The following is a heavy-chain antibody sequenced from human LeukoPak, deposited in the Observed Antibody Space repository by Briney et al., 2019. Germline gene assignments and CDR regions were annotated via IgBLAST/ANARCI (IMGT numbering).Heavy chain of an antibody. Sequence: GGSLRLSCAASGFTFDDYGMSWVRQAPGKGLEWVSAISGSGGSTYYADSVKGRFTISRDNSKNTLYLQMNSLRAEDTAVYYCAKDHIMITFGGVIVNWFDPWGQGTLVTVSS. V-gene: IGHV3-23*01. CDR1: GFTFDDYG. J-gene: IGHJ5*02. CDR2: ISGSGGST. D-gene: IGHD3-16*02. CDR3: AKDHIMITFGGVIVNWFDP.